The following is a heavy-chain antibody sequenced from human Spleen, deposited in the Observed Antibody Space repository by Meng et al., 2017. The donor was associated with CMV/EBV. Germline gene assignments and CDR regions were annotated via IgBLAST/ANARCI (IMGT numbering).Heavy chain of an antibody. D-gene: IGHD2-2*01. CDR3: ARGAVGCSSTSCYRRRNWYFDL. Sequence: GYYWSWIRQPPGKGLEWIGEINHSGSTNYNPSLKSRVTISVDTSKNQFSLKLSSVTAADTAVYYCARGAVGCSSTSCYRRRNWYFDLWGRGTLVTSPQ. CDR2: INHSGST. CDR1: GYY. V-gene: IGHV4-34*01. J-gene: IGHJ2*01.